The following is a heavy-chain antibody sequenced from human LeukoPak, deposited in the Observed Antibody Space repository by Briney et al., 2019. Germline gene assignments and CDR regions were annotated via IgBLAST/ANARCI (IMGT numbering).Heavy chain of an antibody. CDR3: ARRRGYSYGYGY. CDR1: GGSISSYY. V-gene: IGHV4-59*01. Sequence: SETLSLTCTVSGGSISSYYWSWIRQPPGKGLEWIGYIYYSGSTNYNPPLKSRVTISVDTSKNQFSLKLSSVTAADTAVYYCARRRGYSYGYGYWGQGTLVTVSS. CDR2: IYYSGST. D-gene: IGHD5-18*01. J-gene: IGHJ4*02.